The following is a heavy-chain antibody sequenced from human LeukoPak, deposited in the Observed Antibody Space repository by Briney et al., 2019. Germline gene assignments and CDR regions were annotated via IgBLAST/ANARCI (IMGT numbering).Heavy chain of an antibody. V-gene: IGHV3-21*01. Sequence: PGGSLRLSCAGSGFTFSRYTFNWVRQAPGRGLEWVSAISGDSKYIYYTDSVKGRFTISRDNAKNSLYLQMNSLRAEDTAVYYCAREKQWLAHAFDIWGQGTMVTVSS. CDR1: GFTFSRYT. D-gene: IGHD6-19*01. CDR3: AREKQWLAHAFDI. J-gene: IGHJ3*02. CDR2: ISGDSKYI.